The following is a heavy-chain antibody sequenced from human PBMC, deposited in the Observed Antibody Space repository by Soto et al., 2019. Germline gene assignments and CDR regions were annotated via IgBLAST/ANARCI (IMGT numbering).Heavy chain of an antibody. V-gene: IGHV3-30*03. CDR3: ARNPLDDPYCISTSCSGMDV. Sequence: GGSLRLSCAASGFTFSSYGMHWVRQAPGKGLEWVAVISYDGSNKYYADSVKGRFTISRDNSKNTLYLQMNSLRAEDTAVYYCARNPLDDPYCISTSCSGMDVWGQGTTVTVSS. CDR2: ISYDGSNK. CDR1: GFTFSSYG. D-gene: IGHD2-2*01. J-gene: IGHJ6*02.